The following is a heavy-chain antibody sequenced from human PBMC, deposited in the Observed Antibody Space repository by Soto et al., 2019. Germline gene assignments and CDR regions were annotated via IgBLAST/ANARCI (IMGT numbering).Heavy chain of an antibody. Sequence: GESLKISCKGSGYSFTSYLISWVRQMPGKGLEWVGRIDPSDSYTNYSPSFQGHVTISADKSISTAYLQWSSLKASDTAMYYCARWDSSSWYVSPFDYWGQGTLVTVYS. CDR3: ARWDSSSWYVSPFDY. CDR1: GYSFTSYL. CDR2: IDPSDSYT. D-gene: IGHD6-13*01. J-gene: IGHJ4*02. V-gene: IGHV5-10-1*01.